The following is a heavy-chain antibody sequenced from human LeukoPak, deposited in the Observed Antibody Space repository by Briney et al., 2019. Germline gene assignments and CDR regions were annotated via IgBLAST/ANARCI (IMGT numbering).Heavy chain of an antibody. CDR3: ARGRIAVAGPLDYGMDV. V-gene: IGHV4-4*07. J-gene: IGHJ6*02. CDR2: NYTSGST. D-gene: IGHD6-19*01. CDR1: GVSISSYY. Sequence: PSETLSLTCTVSGVSISSYYWSWIRQPAGKGLEWIGRNYTSGSTNYNPSLKSRVTMSVGTSKNQFSLKLSSVTAADTAVYYCARGRIAVAGPLDYGMDVWGQGTTVTVSS.